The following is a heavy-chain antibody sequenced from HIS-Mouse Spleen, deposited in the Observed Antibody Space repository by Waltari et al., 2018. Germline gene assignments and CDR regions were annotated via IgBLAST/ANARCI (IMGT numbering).Heavy chain of an antibody. V-gene: IGHV2-70*15. J-gene: IGHJ4*02. Sequence: QVTLRESGPALVKPTQTLTLTCTFSGFSLSTSGMCVSWIRQPPGKALEWLARLDWDDDKYYSASRKNRLTISQDTSKNQVVLTMTNMDPVDTATYYCARIAEGYSSGWYAFDYWGQGTLVTVSS. CDR2: LDWDDDK. CDR1: GFSLSTSGMC. CDR3: ARIAEGYSSGWYAFDY. D-gene: IGHD6-19*01.